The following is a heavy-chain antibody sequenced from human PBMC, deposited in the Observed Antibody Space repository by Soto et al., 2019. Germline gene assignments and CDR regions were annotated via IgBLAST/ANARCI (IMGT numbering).Heavy chain of an antibody. CDR1: GDSITTSNW. V-gene: IGHV4-4*02. CDR3: ASEPYGSSPYDI. Sequence: QVQLQESGPRLVKPSGTLSLTCAVSGDSITTSNWWAWFRQSPGKGLEWIAEIYHVGTTKYNPSLKSRISVSVDKWNEQFFLSLSSMTAAYTSVYYCASEPYGSSPYDIWGQGILVTVSS. J-gene: IGHJ4*02. D-gene: IGHD3-10*01. CDR2: IYHVGTT.